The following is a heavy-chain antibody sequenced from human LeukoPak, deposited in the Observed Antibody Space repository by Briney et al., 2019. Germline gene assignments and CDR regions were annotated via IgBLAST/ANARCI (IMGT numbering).Heavy chain of an antibody. CDR3: ARGVTLFGGTTMDA. J-gene: IGHJ6*03. D-gene: IGHD3-3*01. Sequence: SETLSLTCSLPSDQISSYYWNWIRQPAGKGLEWVGRIFTTGTTNYSPSLKSRVTISIDRSRNQFYLNLSSVTAADTAVYYCARGVTLFGGTTMDAEGKGTTVTVSS. CDR2: IFTTGTT. V-gene: IGHV4-4*07. CDR1: SDQISSYY.